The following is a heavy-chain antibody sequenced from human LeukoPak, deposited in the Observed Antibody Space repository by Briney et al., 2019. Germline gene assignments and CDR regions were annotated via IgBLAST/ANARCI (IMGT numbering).Heavy chain of an antibody. J-gene: IGHJ6*02. Sequence: ASVTVSCKASGYTFTSYDINWVRQAPGQGLEWMGWMNPNSGNTGYAQKFQGRVTMTRNTSISTAYMELSSLRSEDTAVYYCARAGITIFGVVTYYGMDVWGQGTTVTVSS. CDR1: GYTFTSYD. CDR2: MNPNSGNT. CDR3: ARAGITIFGVVTYYGMDV. D-gene: IGHD3-3*01. V-gene: IGHV1-8*01.